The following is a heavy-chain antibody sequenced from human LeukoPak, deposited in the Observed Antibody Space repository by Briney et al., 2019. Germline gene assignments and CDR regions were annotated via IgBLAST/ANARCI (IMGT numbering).Heavy chain of an antibody. CDR1: GYTFTSYD. V-gene: IGHV1-8*01. CDR3: ARAPGILTVWGYYYYYMDV. Sequence: GASVKVSCKASGYTFTSYDINWVRQATGQGLEWMGWMNPNSGNTGYAQKFQGRVTMTTDTSTSTAYMELRSLRSDDTAVYYCARAPGILTVWGYYYYYMDVWGKGTTVTISS. CDR2: MNPNSGNT. D-gene: IGHD3-9*01. J-gene: IGHJ6*03.